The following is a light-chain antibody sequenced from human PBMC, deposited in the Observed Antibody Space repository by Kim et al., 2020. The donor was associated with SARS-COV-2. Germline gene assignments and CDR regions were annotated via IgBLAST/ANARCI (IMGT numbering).Light chain of an antibody. J-gene: IGLJ2*01. V-gene: IGLV3-1*01. CDR1: KLGDKY. CDR2: QDS. Sequence: SYELTQPPSVSVSPGQTASITCSGDKLGDKYACWYQQKAGQSPVLAIYQDSKRPSGIPERFSGSNSGNTPTLTISGTQAMDEADYYCQAWDSSTAVFGGGTQLTVL. CDR3: QAWDSSTAV.